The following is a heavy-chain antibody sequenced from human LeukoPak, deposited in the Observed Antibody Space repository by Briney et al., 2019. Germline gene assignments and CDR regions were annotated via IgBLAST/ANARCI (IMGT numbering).Heavy chain of an antibody. J-gene: IGHJ4*02. CDR3: ARSSGYYPFEF. V-gene: IGHV3-21*01. CDR1: GFTFSRYS. Sequence: GGSLRLSCEPSGFTFSRYSMTWVRQAPGERLEWVSSITISNNSIYYADSVKGRFTISRDNAKNSLYLQMNSLRAEDTAVYFCARSSGYYPFEFWGQGTLVTVSS. CDR2: ITISNNSI. D-gene: IGHD3-22*01.